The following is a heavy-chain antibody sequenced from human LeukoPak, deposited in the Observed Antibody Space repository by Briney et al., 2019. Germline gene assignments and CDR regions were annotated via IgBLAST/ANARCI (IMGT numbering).Heavy chain of an antibody. Sequence: ASVKVSCKASGYSFTSYAMHWVRQAPGQRLEWMGWINAGNGNTKYSQKFQGRVTITRDTSASTAYMELSSLRSEDTAVYYCARVAAAAEFDYWGQGTLVTVSS. CDR2: INAGNGNT. V-gene: IGHV1-3*01. D-gene: IGHD6-13*01. CDR3: ARVAAAAEFDY. CDR1: GYSFTSYA. J-gene: IGHJ4*02.